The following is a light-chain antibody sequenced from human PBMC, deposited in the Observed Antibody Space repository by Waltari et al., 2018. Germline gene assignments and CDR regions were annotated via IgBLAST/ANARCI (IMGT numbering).Light chain of an antibody. CDR1: QSVLYSPTNKYY. J-gene: IGKJ4*01. CDR3: QQYYSTPPLT. CDR2: WAS. Sequence: DIGMTQSPASLALSLGERSTINCTPTQSVLYSPTNKYYSAWYQQKPGQSPKLLIFWASTRQSGVPDRFSGSGSGTEFTLTISSLQADDVAVYYCQQYYSTPPLTFGGGTKVEIK. V-gene: IGKV4-1*01.